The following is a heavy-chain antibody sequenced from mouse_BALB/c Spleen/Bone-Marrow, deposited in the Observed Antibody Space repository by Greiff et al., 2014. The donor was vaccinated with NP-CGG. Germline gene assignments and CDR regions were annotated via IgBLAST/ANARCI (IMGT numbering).Heavy chain of an antibody. CDR3: ARGAYYRYDGFDY. Sequence: VQLQQSGAELARPGASVKLSCKASGYTFSSYWMLWVKQRPGQGLEWIGSIYPGDGYTRYTQKFKGKSTLTADKSSSTAYMQHSSLASADSAVYYCARGAYYRYDGFDYWGQGTPVTVSA. CDR1: GYTFSSYW. V-gene: IGHV1-87*01. D-gene: IGHD2-14*01. CDR2: IYPGDGYT. J-gene: IGHJ3*01.